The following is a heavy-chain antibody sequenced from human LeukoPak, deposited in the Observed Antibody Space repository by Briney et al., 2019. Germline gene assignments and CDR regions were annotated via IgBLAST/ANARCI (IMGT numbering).Heavy chain of an antibody. J-gene: IGHJ4*02. D-gene: IGHD3-9*01. V-gene: IGHV4-38-2*02. CDR1: GYSINSGYY. Sequence: KPSETLSLTCSVSGYSINSGYYWGWIRQPPGKGLERIGSIHHSGSTYYNPSLQSRVTISVDTSNNQFSLKLNSVTAANTAVYHCARDQYLDVLTGDRRYYFDYWGQGALVTVSS. CDR2: IHHSGST. CDR3: ARDQYLDVLTGDRRYYFDY.